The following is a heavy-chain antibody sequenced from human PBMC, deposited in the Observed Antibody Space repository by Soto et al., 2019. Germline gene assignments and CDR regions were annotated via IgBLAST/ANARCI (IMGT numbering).Heavy chain of an antibody. CDR3: AREEIIVAGSRPLYSYSYSGMDV. D-gene: IGHD6-19*01. J-gene: IGHJ6*02. CDR1: GGTFSSYA. CDR2: IVPMFGTT. V-gene: IGHV1-69*05. Sequence: QVQLVQSGAEVKKPGSSVQVSCKASGGTFSSYAFTWVRQAPGQGLEWMGGIVPMFGTTSYAQQFQGRVTISSDESTSTANMGFSSLRSEDTPVYYCAREEIIVAGSRPLYSYSYSGMDVWCQGTTVTVSS.